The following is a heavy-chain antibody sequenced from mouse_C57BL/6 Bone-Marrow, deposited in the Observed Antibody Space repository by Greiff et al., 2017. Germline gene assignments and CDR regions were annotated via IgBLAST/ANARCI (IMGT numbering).Heavy chain of an antibody. CDR2: INYDGSST. CDR1: GFTFSDYY. J-gene: IGHJ1*03. V-gene: IGHV5-16*01. CDR3: AREGGRLWYFDV. Sequence: EVMLVESEGGLVQPGSSMKLSCTASGFTFSDYYMAWVRQVPEKGLEWVANINYDGSSTYYLDSLKSRFIISRDNAKNILYLQMSSLKSEDTATYYCAREGGRLWYFDVWGTGTTVTVSS. D-gene: IGHD3-3*01.